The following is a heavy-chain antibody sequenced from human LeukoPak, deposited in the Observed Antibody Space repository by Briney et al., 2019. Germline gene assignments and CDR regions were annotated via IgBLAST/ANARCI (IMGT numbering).Heavy chain of an antibody. CDR3: TKGLSVMVFGVAPPHQ. Sequence: GGSLRLSCAASGFNFSNYGMDWVRQAPGKGLEWVAFIRNDESDKYYADSVKGRFTISRDNSKDTLYLQMSSLRVEDTAVYYCTKGLSVMVFGVAPPHQWGQGTRVTASS. J-gene: IGHJ1*01. CDR2: IRNDESDK. V-gene: IGHV3-30*02. CDR1: GFNFSNYG. D-gene: IGHD3/OR15-3a*01.